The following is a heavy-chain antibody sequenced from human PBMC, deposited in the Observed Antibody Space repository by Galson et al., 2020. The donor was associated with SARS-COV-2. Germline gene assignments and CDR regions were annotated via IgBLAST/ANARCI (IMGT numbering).Heavy chain of an antibody. CDR2: IYRCDPDT. Sequence: ESLKISCKTSRYIFTSFWIGRVRQMPGKGLEWMGIIYRCDPDTRDRPAFLGQVTISADKSISIAYLQWNRLRASDTDMYYCATSGYTSGWTDFDYWRQGTLVTV. D-gene: IGHD6-19*01. J-gene: IGHJ4*02. CDR3: ATSGYTSGWTDFDY. CDR1: RYIFTSFW. V-gene: IGHV5-51*01.